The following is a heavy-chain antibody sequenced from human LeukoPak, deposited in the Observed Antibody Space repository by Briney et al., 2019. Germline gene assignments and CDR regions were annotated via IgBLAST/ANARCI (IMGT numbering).Heavy chain of an antibody. CDR1: GFTFSSYW. CDR2: IKQDGSEK. Sequence: PGGSLRLSCAASGFTFSSYWMSWVRRAPGKGLEWVANIKQDGSEKYYVDSVKGRFTISRDNAKNSLYLQMNSLRAEDTAVYYCARDRGTAMVTFDYWGQGTLVTVSS. J-gene: IGHJ4*02. D-gene: IGHD5-18*01. V-gene: IGHV3-7*01. CDR3: ARDRGTAMVTFDY.